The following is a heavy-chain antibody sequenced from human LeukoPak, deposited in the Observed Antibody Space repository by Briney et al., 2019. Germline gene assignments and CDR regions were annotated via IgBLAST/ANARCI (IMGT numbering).Heavy chain of an antibody. Sequence: VSVKVSCKVSGYTLTELSMHWVRQAPGKGLGWMGGFDPEDGETIYAQKFQGRVTMTEDTSTDTAYMELSSLRSEDTAVYYCATVRSSGWYIDYWGQGTLVTVSS. CDR3: ATVRSSGWYIDY. J-gene: IGHJ4*02. CDR1: GYTLTELS. D-gene: IGHD6-19*01. CDR2: FDPEDGET. V-gene: IGHV1-24*01.